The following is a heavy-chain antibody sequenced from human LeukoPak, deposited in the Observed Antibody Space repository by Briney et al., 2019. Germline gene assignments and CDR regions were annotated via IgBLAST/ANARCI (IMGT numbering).Heavy chain of an antibody. CDR3: AKGFSSGPWDACDI. V-gene: IGHV3-30*18. Sequence: GGSLRLSCAASGFTFSSYEMNWVRQAPGKGLEWVAVISYDGSKKYYADSVKGRFTISRDSSKNMLYLQMNSLRVEDTAVYYCAKGFSSGPWDACDIWGQGTMVTVSS. CDR2: ISYDGSKK. CDR1: GFTFSSYE. D-gene: IGHD3-22*01. J-gene: IGHJ3*02.